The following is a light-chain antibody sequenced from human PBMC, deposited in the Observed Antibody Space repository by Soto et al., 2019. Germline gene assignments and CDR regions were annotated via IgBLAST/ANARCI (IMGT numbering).Light chain of an antibody. CDR2: EVS. CDR1: SNDVGYYNY. CDR3: CSYRSSSSTYV. J-gene: IGLJ1*01. Sequence: QSVLTQPASVSGSRGQSLTISCTGTSNDVGYYNYVSWYQLHPGKAPKLIIYEVSNRPSGISNRFSGSKSGNTASLTISGLQAEDEADYFCCSYRSSSSTYVFGTGTKLTVL. V-gene: IGLV2-14*01.